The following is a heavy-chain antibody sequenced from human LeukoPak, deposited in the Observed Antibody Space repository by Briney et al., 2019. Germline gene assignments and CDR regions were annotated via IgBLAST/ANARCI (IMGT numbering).Heavy chain of an antibody. J-gene: IGHJ4*02. D-gene: IGHD4-17*01. CDR1: GGSISSGGHY. CDR3: ARGPTVTTDY. V-gene: IGHV4-31*03. CDR2: IYDSGST. Sequence: SQTLPLTCTVSGGSISSGGHYWSWFRQHPGKGLEWIGYIYDSGSTYYNPSLKSRVAMSVDTSKNQFSLNLSSVTAADTAVYYCARGPTVTTDYWGRGTLVTVSP.